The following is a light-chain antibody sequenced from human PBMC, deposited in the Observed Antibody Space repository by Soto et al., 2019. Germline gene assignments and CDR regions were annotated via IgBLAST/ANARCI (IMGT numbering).Light chain of an antibody. CDR3: LQDYNYPFT. CDR2: AAS. CDR1: QGIRND. Sequence: AIPMTQSPSSLSASVGDRVTITCRASQGIRNDLGWYQQKPGKAPKLLIYAASSLQSGVPLRFSGSGSGTDFPLTISSLQPEDFATYYCLQDYNYPFTFGPGTKVDIK. V-gene: IGKV1-6*01. J-gene: IGKJ3*01.